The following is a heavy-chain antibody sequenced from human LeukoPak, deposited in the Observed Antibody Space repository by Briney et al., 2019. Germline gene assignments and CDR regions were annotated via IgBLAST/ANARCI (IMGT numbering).Heavy chain of an antibody. CDR3: VKVDYGSGIL. CDR2: ISFAGGNK. J-gene: IGHJ4*02. CDR1: GFTLTSYN. V-gene: IGHV3-30*02. D-gene: IGHD3-10*01. Sequence: GVSLRLSCAASGFTLTSYNMHWVRQAPGQGLEWVAFISFAGGNKDYADSVKGRFTISRDSSKNTLYLQMNSLRAEDTAVYYCVKVDYGSGILWGQGTLVTVSS.